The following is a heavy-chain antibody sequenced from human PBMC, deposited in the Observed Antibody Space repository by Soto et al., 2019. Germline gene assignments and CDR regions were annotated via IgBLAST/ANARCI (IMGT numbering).Heavy chain of an antibody. J-gene: IGHJ6*02. CDR1: GFTFSSYA. Sequence: PGGSLRLSCAASGFTFSSYAMSWVRQAPGKGLEWVSAISGSGGSTFYADSVRGRFTISRDNSRNTLYLQMNSLRAEDTAVHYCAKGGSYCRGGSCNSALPHYYYYYGMEGWGQGTTVTVSS. CDR2: ISGSGGST. D-gene: IGHD2-15*01. V-gene: IGHV3-23*01. CDR3: AKGGSYCRGGSCNSALPHYYYYYGMEG.